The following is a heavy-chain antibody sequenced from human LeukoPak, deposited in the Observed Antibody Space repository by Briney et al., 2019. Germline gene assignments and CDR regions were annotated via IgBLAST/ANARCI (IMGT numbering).Heavy chain of an antibody. Sequence: PSETLSLTCTVSGGSISSYYWSWIRQPPGKGLEWIGYIYYSGSTNYNPSLKSRFTISVDTSKNQFSLKLSSVTAADTAVYYCARWTYYDFWSGNYYFDYWGQGTLVTVSS. J-gene: IGHJ4*02. CDR2: IYYSGST. V-gene: IGHV4-59*01. CDR1: GGSISSYY. D-gene: IGHD3-3*01. CDR3: ARWTYYDFWSGNYYFDY.